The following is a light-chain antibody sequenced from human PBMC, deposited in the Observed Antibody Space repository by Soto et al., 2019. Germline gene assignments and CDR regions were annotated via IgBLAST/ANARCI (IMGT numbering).Light chain of an antibody. CDR2: WAS. CDR1: QSVLYSSNNKNY. CDR3: QQYYRTPPT. Sequence: DIVMTQSPDSLTVPLGERATINCKSSQSVLYSSNNKNYLAWFQQKPGQPPRLLIYWASTRESGVPDRFSGSGSGTDFTLTISSLQAEDVAVYYCQQYYRTPPTFGGGTKVEIK. V-gene: IGKV4-1*01. J-gene: IGKJ4*01.